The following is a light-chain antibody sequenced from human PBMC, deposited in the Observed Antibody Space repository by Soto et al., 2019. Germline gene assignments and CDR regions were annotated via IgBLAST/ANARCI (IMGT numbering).Light chain of an antibody. CDR2: GAS. CDR1: QSVSTN. V-gene: IGKV3-15*01. CDR3: QQYNNWPLT. J-gene: IGKJ4*02. Sequence: EIAIPQSPAILAVSPGERATLSCRARQSVSTNVAWLQQKPGQAPRLLIYGASTRATAIPARFSGSGSGTEFTLTISILQSEDFAVYCCQQYNNWPLTFGGGTKVDIK.